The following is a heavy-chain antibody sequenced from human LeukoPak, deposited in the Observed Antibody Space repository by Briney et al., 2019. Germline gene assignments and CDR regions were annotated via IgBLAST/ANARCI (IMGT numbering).Heavy chain of an antibody. CDR3: TRVGYIDEGIDY. V-gene: IGHV3-7*04. CDR1: GFPFSSYW. Sequence: GGSMRLSCVASGFPFSSYWMTWVRQAPGKGLEWVANIKQDGSKKSYVDSVKGRFTISRDNAKNSLYLQMNSLRAEDTAIYYCTRVGYIDEGIDYWGQGTLVTVSS. J-gene: IGHJ4*02. D-gene: IGHD5-24*01. CDR2: IKQDGSKK.